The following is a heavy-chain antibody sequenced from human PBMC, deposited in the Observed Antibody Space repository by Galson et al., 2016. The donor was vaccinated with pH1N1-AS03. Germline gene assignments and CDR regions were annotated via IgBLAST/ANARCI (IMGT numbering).Heavy chain of an antibody. J-gene: IGHJ4*02. D-gene: IGHD3-9*01. V-gene: IGHV1-69*05. CDR1: GLTFSSYA. Sequence: SVKVSCKASGLTFSSYAISWVRQAPGQGLEWMGGVKGVFRTTNYAQKFQGRITFTMDQSTGTAYMEVSSLRAEDTAVYYCATAGNYFDIRRFDYWGQGTPVTVFS. CDR2: VKGVFRTT. CDR3: ATAGNYFDIRRFDY.